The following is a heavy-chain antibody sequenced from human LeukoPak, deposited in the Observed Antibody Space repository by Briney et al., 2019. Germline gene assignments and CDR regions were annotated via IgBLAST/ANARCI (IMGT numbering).Heavy chain of an antibody. V-gene: IGHV4-31*03. CDR2: IYYSGST. Sequence: SQTLSLTCTVSGGSISSGGYYWSWIRQHPGKGLEWIGYIYYSGSTYYNPSLKSRVTISVDTSKNQFSLKLSSVTAADTAVYYCARGSKTFGVVTPFDYWGQGTLVTVSS. CDR3: ARGSKTFGVVTPFDY. J-gene: IGHJ4*02. CDR1: GGSISSGGYY. D-gene: IGHD3-3*01.